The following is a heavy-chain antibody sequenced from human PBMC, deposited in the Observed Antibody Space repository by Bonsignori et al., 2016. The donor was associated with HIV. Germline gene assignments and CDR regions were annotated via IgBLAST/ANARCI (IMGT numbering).Heavy chain of an antibody. Sequence: VRQAPGKGLEWVSAISGSGGSTYYADSVKGRFTISRDNSKNTLYLQMNSLRAEDTAVYYCAKDYSGSYYIDAFDIWGQGTMVTVSS. J-gene: IGHJ3*02. CDR3: AKDYSGSYYIDAFDI. D-gene: IGHD3-10*01. CDR2: ISGSGGST. V-gene: IGHV3-23*01.